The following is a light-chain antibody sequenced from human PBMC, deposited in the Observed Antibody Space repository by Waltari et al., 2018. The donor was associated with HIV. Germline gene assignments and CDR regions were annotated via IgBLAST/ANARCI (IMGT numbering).Light chain of an antibody. CDR2: GAS. Sequence: EIVLTQSPATLSLSPGERATLSCRASQTVSSSYLAWYQQKPGQAPRLLISGASSRATDIPDRFSGSGSGTDFTLTVNRLEPEDFAVYYCQQYGSSPYTFGQGTKLEIK. CDR3: QQYGSSPYT. CDR1: QTVSSSY. J-gene: IGKJ2*01. V-gene: IGKV3-20*01.